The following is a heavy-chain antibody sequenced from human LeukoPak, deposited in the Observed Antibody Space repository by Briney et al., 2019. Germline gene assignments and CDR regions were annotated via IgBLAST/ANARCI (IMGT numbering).Heavy chain of an antibody. J-gene: IGHJ6*03. CDR2: INHSGST. D-gene: IGHD5-18*01. V-gene: IGHV4-39*07. CDR1: GDSISSSNCY. Sequence: SETLSLTCTVSGDSISSSNCYWGWIRQPPGKGLEWIGEINHSGSTNYNPSLKSRVTISVDTSKNQFSLKLSSVTAADTAVYYCARRSGDTAMVGWVGYYYYYMDVWGKGTTVTISS. CDR3: ARRSGDTAMVGWVGYYYYYMDV.